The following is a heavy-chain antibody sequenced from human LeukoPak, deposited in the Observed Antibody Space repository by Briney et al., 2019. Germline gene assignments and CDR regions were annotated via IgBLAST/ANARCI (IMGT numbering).Heavy chain of an antibody. CDR3: ARDQGYSSPNFDY. J-gene: IGHJ4*02. CDR2: IIPIFGTA. D-gene: IGHD6-13*01. V-gene: IGHV1-69*05. Sequence: ASVKVSCKASGGTFSSYAISWVRQAPGQGLEWMGGIIPIFGTANYAQKFQGRVTITRDTSASTAYMELSSLRSEDTAVYYCARDQGYSSPNFDYWGQGTLVTVSS. CDR1: GGTFSSYA.